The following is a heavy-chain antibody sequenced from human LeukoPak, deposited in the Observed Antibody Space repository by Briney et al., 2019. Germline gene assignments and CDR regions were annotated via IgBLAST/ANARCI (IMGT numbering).Heavy chain of an antibody. CDR1: GYTFTSYG. D-gene: IGHD3-22*01. Sequence: ASVKVSCKASGYTFTSYGITWVRQAPGQGLEWMGGIIPIFGTANYAQKFQGRVTITADESTSTAYMELSSLRSEDTAVYYCARGEGYYDSSGYYFDYWGQGTLVTVSS. CDR3: ARGEGYYDSSGYYFDY. CDR2: IIPIFGTA. J-gene: IGHJ4*02. V-gene: IGHV1-69*13.